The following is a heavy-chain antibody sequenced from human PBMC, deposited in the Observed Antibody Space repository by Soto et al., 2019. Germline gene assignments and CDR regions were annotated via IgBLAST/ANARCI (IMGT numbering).Heavy chain of an antibody. V-gene: IGHV3-21*06. Sequence: GSLRLSCAASGFTFTRYSMNWVRQAPGKGLEWVSSISSTTNYIYYGDSMKGRFTISRDNAKNSLYLEMNSLRAEDTAVYCCARESEDLTSNFDYWGQGTLVTVSS. CDR2: ISSTTNYI. CDR1: GFTFTRYS. J-gene: IGHJ4*02. CDR3: ARESEDLTSNFDY.